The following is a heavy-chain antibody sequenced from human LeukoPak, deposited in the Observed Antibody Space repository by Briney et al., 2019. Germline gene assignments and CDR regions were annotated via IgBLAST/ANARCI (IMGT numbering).Heavy chain of an antibody. Sequence: SVKVSCKASGGTFSSYAISWVRQAPGQGLEWMGGVIPTFGTANYAQKFQGRVTITADKSTSTAYMELSSLRSEDTAVYYCARADSVDTAMVAYYYSYGMDVWGKGTTVTVSS. J-gene: IGHJ6*04. CDR3: ARADSVDTAMVAYYYSYGMDV. V-gene: IGHV1-69*06. D-gene: IGHD5-18*01. CDR1: GGTFSSYA. CDR2: VIPTFGTA.